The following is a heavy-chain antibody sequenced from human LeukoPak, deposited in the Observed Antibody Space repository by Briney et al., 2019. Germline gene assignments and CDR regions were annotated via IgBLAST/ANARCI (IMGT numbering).Heavy chain of an antibody. V-gene: IGHV4-39*01. CDR3: ARSYIVVVPAAHFDY. D-gene: IGHD2-2*01. J-gene: IGHJ4*02. CDR1: GGSISSSSYY. CDR2: IYYSGST. Sequence: SETLSLTCTVSGGSISSSSYYWGWLRQPPGTGLEWLGSIYYSGSTYYNPSLKSRVTISVDTSKNQFSLKLSSVTAADTAVYYCARSYIVVVPAAHFDYWGQGTLVTVSS.